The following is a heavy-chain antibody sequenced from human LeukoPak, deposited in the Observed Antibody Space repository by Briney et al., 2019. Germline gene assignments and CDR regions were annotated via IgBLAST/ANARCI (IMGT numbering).Heavy chain of an antibody. Sequence: PGGSLRLSCAASGFTFSSYSMNWVRQAPGKGLEWVSSISSSSSYIYYADSVKGRFTISRDNAKNSLYLQMNSLRAEDTAVYYCARDPAGAAAIYYFDYWGQGTLVTVSS. CDR2: ISSSSSYI. D-gene: IGHD6-13*01. CDR3: ARDPAGAAAIYYFDY. J-gene: IGHJ4*02. CDR1: GFTFSSYS. V-gene: IGHV3-21*01.